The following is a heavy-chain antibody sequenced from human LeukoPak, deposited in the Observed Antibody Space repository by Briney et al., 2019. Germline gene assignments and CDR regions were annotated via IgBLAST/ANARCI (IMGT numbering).Heavy chain of an antibody. CDR2: INHSGST. J-gene: IGHJ4*02. CDR3: ARGPSRMCSSTSCHFDY. V-gene: IGHV4-34*01. CDR1: GGSFSGYY. D-gene: IGHD2-2*01. Sequence: PSETLSLTCAVYGGSFSGYYWSWIRQPPGKGLEWIGEINHSGSTNYNPSLKSRVTISVDTSKNQFSPKLSSVTAADTAVYYCARGPSRMCSSTSCHFDYWGQGTLVTVSS.